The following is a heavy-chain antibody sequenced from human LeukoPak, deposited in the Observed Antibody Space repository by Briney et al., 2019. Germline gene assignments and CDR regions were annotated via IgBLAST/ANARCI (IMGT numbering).Heavy chain of an antibody. CDR2: IIGSGANT. V-gene: IGHV3-23*01. J-gene: IGHJ4*02. CDR1: GFIFSSYT. CDR3: AKDHPGILTGLYDY. Sequence: GGSLRLSCAASGFIFSSYTMSWVRQAPGKGLEWVSAIIGSGANTYYADSVRGRFTISRDNSKNTLYLQMNSLRAEDTAVYYCAKDHPGILTGLYDYWGQGTLVTVSS. D-gene: IGHD3-9*01.